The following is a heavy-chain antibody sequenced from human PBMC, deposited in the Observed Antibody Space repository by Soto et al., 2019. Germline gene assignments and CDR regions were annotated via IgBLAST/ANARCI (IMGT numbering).Heavy chain of an antibody. CDR3: ARTHCGSPSSYSFEH. CDR1: GYSFTSYW. V-gene: IGHV5-51*01. D-gene: IGHD2-2*02. J-gene: IGHJ4*02. CDR2: IYPGDSDT. Sequence: GQSLKISCKSSGYSFTSYWIGWVRQMPRKGLEWMGIIYPGDSDTRYSPSFQRQVTISADKSISTAYLQWSSLKAADTAMYYCARTHCGSPSSYSFEHWGQRPLLSLCS.